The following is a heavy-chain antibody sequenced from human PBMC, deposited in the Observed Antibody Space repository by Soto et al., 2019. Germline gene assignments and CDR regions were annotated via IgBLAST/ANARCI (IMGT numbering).Heavy chain of an antibody. CDR2: IGPSDTGI. CDR3: ARDLRAFGVASRFDP. Sequence: QVHLVQSGGGLVKPGGSLRLSCEASGLSFRDFYMAWIRQAPGKGLEWVAFIGPSDTGIYYAESVKGRFTISRDNAKDSLFLQMKSLKGVDTAIYYCARDLRAFGVASRFDPWGQGTLVTVSS. CDR1: GLSFRDFY. D-gene: IGHD2-21*01. J-gene: IGHJ5*02. V-gene: IGHV3-11*01.